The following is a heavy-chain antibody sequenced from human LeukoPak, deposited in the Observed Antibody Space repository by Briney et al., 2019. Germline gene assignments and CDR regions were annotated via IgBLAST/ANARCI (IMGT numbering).Heavy chain of an antibody. CDR2: ISGSGGST. D-gene: IGHD6-13*01. J-gene: IGHJ5*02. CDR3: AKLWSSSWYPGADP. Sequence: GGSLRLSRAASGFTFSSNAMSWVRQAPGKGLEWVSAISGSGGSTYYADSVKGRFTISRDNSKNTLYLQMNSLRAEDTAVYYCAKLWSSSWYPGADPWGQGTLVTVSS. V-gene: IGHV3-23*01. CDR1: GFTFSSNA.